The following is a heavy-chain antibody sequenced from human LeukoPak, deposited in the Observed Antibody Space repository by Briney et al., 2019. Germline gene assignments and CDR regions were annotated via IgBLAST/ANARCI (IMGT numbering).Heavy chain of an antibody. CDR3: ARDRRSTMVADYYYGMDV. D-gene: IGHD2-8*01. CDR1: GYTFTSYG. Sequence: SVKVSCKASGYTFTSYGISWVRQAPGQGLEWMGRISAYNGNTNYAQKLQGRVTMTTDTSTSTAYMELRSLRSDDTAVYYCARDRRSTMVADYYYGMDVWGQGTTVTVSS. V-gene: IGHV1-18*01. CDR2: ISAYNGNT. J-gene: IGHJ6*02.